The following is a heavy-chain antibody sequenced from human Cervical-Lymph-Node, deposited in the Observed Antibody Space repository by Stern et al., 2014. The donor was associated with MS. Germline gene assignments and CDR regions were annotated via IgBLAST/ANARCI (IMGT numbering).Heavy chain of an antibody. V-gene: IGHV4-59*02. CDR3: ARDPSTTASDWFFDL. J-gene: IGHJ2*01. D-gene: IGHD2-21*02. CDR2: ISDTGTT. CDR1: GGAVSDYY. Sequence: QVQLQESGPGLVKPSETLPLTCTVSGGAVSDYYWTWIRQRPGKGLARLGYISDTGTTNYNPSLHSRVTITLDTSQNQVSLRLRSVTAADTAVYYCARDPSTTASDWFFDLWGRGSLVTVSS.